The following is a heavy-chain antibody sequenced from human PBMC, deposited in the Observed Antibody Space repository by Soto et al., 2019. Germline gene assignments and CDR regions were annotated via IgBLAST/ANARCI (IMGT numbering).Heavy chain of an antibody. J-gene: IGHJ6*03. V-gene: IGHV1-8*01. CDR3: AREAASDPSFYYHYMDV. CDR1: GYTFTNYH. CDR2: MNPNTGNT. Sequence: QEQLVQSGAEVKKPGAPVKVSCKASGYTFTNYHINWVRQATGQGLEWMGWMNPNTGNTGYAEKFQGRVTMTRNSSINTAYMELSGLRSDDTAVYYCAREAASDPSFYYHYMDVWGKGTMVTVSS. D-gene: IGHD6-25*01.